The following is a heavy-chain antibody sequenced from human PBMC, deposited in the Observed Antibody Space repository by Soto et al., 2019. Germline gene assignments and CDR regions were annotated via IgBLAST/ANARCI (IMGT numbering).Heavy chain of an antibody. CDR2: ISGGGGST. Sequence: PGGSLRLSCAASGFTFSSCAMSWVRQAPGKGLDWISAISGGGGSTYYADSVKGRFTISRDNSKNTVFLQMNSLRDEDTAVYYCVKGYATVRPYYFDFWGQGNLVTVSS. J-gene: IGHJ4*02. CDR3: VKGYATVRPYYFDF. CDR1: GFTFSSCA. D-gene: IGHD1-26*01. V-gene: IGHV3-23*01.